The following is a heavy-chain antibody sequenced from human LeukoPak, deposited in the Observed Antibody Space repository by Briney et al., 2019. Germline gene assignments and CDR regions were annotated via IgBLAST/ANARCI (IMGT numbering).Heavy chain of an antibody. J-gene: IGHJ6*02. V-gene: IGHV3-21*01. Sequence: GGSLRLSCAASGFTFSSYAMSWVRQAPGKGLEWVSSISSSSSFIYYADSVKGRFTISRDNAKNSVFLQMNSLRVEDTAVYYCARDFRITIFSYGMDVWGQGTTVTVSS. CDR2: ISSSSSFI. CDR1: GFTFSSYA. D-gene: IGHD3-3*01. CDR3: ARDFRITIFSYGMDV.